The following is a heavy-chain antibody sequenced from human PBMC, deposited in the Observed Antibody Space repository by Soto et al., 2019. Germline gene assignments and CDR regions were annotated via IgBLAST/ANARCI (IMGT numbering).Heavy chain of an antibody. CDR3: GNGPMSIGPLVLLYGMDV. J-gene: IGHJ6*02. CDR1: GFTFSSYG. Sequence: QVQLVESGGGVVQPGRSLRLSCAASGFTFSSYGMHWVRQAPGKGLEWVAVISYDGSNKYYADSVKGRFTISRDNSKNTLYLQMNRLRAEETAVYYCGNGPMSIGPLVLLYGMDVWGQGTTVTVSS. V-gene: IGHV3-30*18. CDR2: ISYDGSNK. D-gene: IGHD6-13*01.